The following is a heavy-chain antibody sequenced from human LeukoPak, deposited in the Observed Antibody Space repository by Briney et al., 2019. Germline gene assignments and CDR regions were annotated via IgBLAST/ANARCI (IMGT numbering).Heavy chain of an antibody. CDR1: GYTFTSYY. CDR3: ARGLIILTGYYNGGPQDV. Sequence: GASVKVSCRASGYTFTSYYMHWVRQAPGQGLEWMGWINTNTGNPTYAQGFTGRFVFSLDTSVSTAYLQISSLKAEDTAVYYCARGLIILTGYYNGGPQDVWGQGTTVTVSS. D-gene: IGHD3-9*01. V-gene: IGHV7-4-1*02. CDR2: INTNTGNP. J-gene: IGHJ6*02.